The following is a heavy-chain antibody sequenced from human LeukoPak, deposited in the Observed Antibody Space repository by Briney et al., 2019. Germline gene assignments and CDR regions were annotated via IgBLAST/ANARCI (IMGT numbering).Heavy chain of an antibody. CDR3: ARRTKVPYENYYYYYMDV. V-gene: IGHV3-48*01. J-gene: IGHJ6*03. CDR1: GFTFSSYS. Sequence: PGGSLRLSCAASGFTFSSYSMNWVRQAPGKGLEWVSYISSSSSTIYYADSVKGRFTISRDNAKNSLYLQMNSLRAEDTAVYYCARRTKVPYENYYYYYMDVWGKGTTVTVSS. CDR2: ISSSSSTI. D-gene: IGHD2-2*01.